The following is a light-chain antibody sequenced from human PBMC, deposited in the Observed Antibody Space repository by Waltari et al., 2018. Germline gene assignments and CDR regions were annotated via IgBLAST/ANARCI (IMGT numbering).Light chain of an antibody. V-gene: IGLV2-23*01. CDR1: SSDVGNYNF. CDR2: EGS. CDR3: CSYTGTTTPRL. J-gene: IGLJ3*02. Sequence: QSALTHPAPVSGSPGQSITLSCTASSSDVGNYNFVSWYQQHPGKAPKLMIYEGSKRPSGVSDRFSGSKSGNTASLTISGLQAEDEADYYCCSYTGTTTPRLFGGGTKLTVL.